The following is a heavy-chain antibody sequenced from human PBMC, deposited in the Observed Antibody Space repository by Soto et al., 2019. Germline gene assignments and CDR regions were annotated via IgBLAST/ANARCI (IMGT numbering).Heavy chain of an antibody. J-gene: IGHJ5*02. CDR3: ARDRIQYNLYNWLDP. Sequence: GGSLRLSCAASGFTFSSYAMHWVRQAPCKGLEWVAVISYDGSNKYYADSVKGRFTISRDNSKNTLYLQMNSLRAEDTAVYYCARDRIQYNLYNWLDPCGQGTLVTVSS. CDR1: GFTFSSYA. V-gene: IGHV3-30-3*01. D-gene: IGHD5-18*01. CDR2: ISYDGSNK.